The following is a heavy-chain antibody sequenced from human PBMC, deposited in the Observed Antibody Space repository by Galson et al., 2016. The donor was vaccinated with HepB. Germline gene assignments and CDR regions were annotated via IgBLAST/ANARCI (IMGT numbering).Heavy chain of an antibody. CDR1: GFTFRSCA. V-gene: IGHV3-23*01. CDR2: CSGSGVDT. CDR3: AKDRYTVTTRFDF. D-gene: IGHD4-17*01. J-gene: IGHJ4*02. Sequence: SLRLSCAASGFTFRSCAMSWVRQAPGKGLEWVSGCSGSGVDTLYADSVTGRFTISRDNSKNTLYLQMHSLRVDDTAVYYCAKDRYTVTTRFDFWGQGTLVTVSS.